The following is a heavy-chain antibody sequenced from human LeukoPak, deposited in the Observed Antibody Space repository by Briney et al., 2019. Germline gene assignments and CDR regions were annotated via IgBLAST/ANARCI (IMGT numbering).Heavy chain of an antibody. V-gene: IGHV3-48*01. Sequence: GGSLRLSCAASGFTFSIYSMNWVRQAPGKGLEWVSSISSSSSNIYYADSVKGRFTISRDNAKNSLYLQMNSLRVEDTAMYYCAKDRVPDSGYDIDYWGQGTLVTVSS. CDR1: GFTFSIYS. D-gene: IGHD5-12*01. CDR2: ISSSSSNI. J-gene: IGHJ4*02. CDR3: AKDRVPDSGYDIDY.